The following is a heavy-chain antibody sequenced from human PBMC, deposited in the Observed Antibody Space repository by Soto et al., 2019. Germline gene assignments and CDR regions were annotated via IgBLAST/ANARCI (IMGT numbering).Heavy chain of an antibody. Sequence: GGSLRLSCAASGFTFSSYSMNWVRQAPGKGLEWVSSISSSSSYIYYADSVKGRFTISRDNTKNSLYLQMNSLRAEDTAVYYCARDIDYGSGSYHEPDYWGQGTLVTVSS. CDR1: GFTFSSYS. CDR2: ISSSSSYI. D-gene: IGHD3-10*01. CDR3: ARDIDYGSGSYHEPDY. J-gene: IGHJ4*02. V-gene: IGHV3-21*01.